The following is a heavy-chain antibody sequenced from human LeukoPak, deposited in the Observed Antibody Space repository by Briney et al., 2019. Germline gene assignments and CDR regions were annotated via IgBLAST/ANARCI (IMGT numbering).Heavy chain of an antibody. CDR2: IIPILGIA. Sequence: GASVKVSCKASGGTFSSYAISWVRQAPGQGLEWMGRIIPILGIANYAQKFQGRVTITADKSTSTAYMELSSLRSEDTAVYYCARVSYGDYSQADPYYYYGMDVWGQGTTVTVSS. J-gene: IGHJ6*02. D-gene: IGHD4-17*01. V-gene: IGHV1-69*04. CDR1: GGTFSSYA. CDR3: ARVSYGDYSQADPYYYYGMDV.